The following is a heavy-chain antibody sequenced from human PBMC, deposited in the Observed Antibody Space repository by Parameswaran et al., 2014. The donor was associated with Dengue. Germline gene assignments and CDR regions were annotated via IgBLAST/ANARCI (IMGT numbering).Heavy chain of an antibody. CDR2: IIPIFRSP. V-gene: IGHV1-69*13. Sequence: SVKVSCKASGGISGNYAISWVRQAPGQGLEWMGGIIPIFRSPDYAQKFQGRITITADEPTGTDYLELRSLRSDDTAVYFCARLYSRSFGPTFYLDSWGQGNPGHRLL. D-gene: IGHD6-6*01. J-gene: IGHJ4*02. CDR3: ARLYSRSFGPTFYLDS. CDR1: GGISGNYA.